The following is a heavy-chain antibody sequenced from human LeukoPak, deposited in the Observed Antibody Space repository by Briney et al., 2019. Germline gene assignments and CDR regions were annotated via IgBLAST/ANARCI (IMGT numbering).Heavy chain of an antibody. J-gene: IGHJ6*02. CDR2: ISAYNGNT. V-gene: IGHV1-18*01. Sequence: ASVKVSSKASGYTFTSYGISWVRQAPGQGLEWMGWISAYNGNTNYAQKLQGRVTMTTDTSTSTAYMELRSLRSDDTAVYYCARGPRMITGTTAYYYGMDVWGQGTTVTVSS. D-gene: IGHD1-7*01. CDR3: ARGPRMITGTTAYYYGMDV. CDR1: GYTFTSYG.